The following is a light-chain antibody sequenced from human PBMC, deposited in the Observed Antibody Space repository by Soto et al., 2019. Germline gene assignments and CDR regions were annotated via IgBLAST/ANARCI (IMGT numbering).Light chain of an antibody. CDR2: GNS. CDR3: QSYDSSLSGWV. J-gene: IGLJ3*02. CDR1: SSNIGAGYD. Sequence: QSVLTQPPSVSGAPGQRVTISCTGSSSNIGAGYDVHWYQQLPGTAPKLLIYGNSNRPSGVPDRFSGSKSGTSASLAITGLRAEDEADYYCQSYDSSLSGWVFGGPTKLTVL. V-gene: IGLV1-40*01.